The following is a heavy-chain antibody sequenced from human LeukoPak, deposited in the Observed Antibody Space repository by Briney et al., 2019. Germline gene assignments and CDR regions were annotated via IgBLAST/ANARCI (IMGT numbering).Heavy chain of an antibody. V-gene: IGHV3-15*01. CDR2: IRSKTDGGTT. CDR1: GFTFSKAW. CDR3: TTGDY. J-gene: IGHJ4*02. Sequence: PGGALRLSCAASGFTFSKAWVSWVRQAPGKGLEWVGRIRSKTDGGTTDYVAPVKGRFIISRDDSENTLYLQMNSLKTEDTAVYYCTTGDYWGQGTLVTVSS.